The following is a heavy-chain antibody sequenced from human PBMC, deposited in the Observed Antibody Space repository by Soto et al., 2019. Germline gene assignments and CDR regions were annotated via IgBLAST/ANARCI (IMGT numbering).Heavy chain of an antibody. CDR3: TTDRLVGCAYVSNFDY. V-gene: IGHV3-15*07. D-gene: IGHD1-26*01. CDR1: GFTFTDAW. J-gene: IGHJ4*02. Sequence: EVQLVESGGGLVKPGGSLRLSCAASGFTFTDAWMNWVRQALEKGLEWVGRIKSKTGGGTTDYAAPVKGRFTISRDDSKTTLYLQMNGLTTEDTAVYYCTTDRLVGCAYVSNFDYWGQGTLVTVSS. CDR2: IKSKTGGGTT.